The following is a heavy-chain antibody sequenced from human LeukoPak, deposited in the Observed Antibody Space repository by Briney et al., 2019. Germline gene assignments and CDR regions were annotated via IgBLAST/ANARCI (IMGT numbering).Heavy chain of an antibody. J-gene: IGHJ3*02. V-gene: IGHV4-39*01. Sequence: SETLSLTCAVSGGSISSSNWWSWVRQPPGKGLEWIGSIYYSGSTYYNPSLKSRVTISVDASKNQFSLKLSSVTAADTAVYYCARIRAAAATMAAFDIWGQGTMVTVSS. CDR2: IYYSGST. CDR1: GGSISSSNW. CDR3: ARIRAAAATMAAFDI. D-gene: IGHD6-13*01.